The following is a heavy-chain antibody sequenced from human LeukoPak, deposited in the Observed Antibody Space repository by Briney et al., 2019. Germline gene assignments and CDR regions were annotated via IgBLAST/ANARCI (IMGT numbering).Heavy chain of an antibody. CDR2: IYHSGST. V-gene: IGHV4-30-2*01. CDR1: GGSISSGGYS. J-gene: IGHJ4*02. Sequence: SETLSLTCAVSGGSISSGGYSWSWIREPPGKGLEWIGYIYHSGSTYYNPSLKSRVTISVDRSKNQFSLKLSSVTAADTAVYYCARAGYSYGYFDYWGQGTLVTVSS. D-gene: IGHD5-18*01. CDR3: ARAGYSYGYFDY.